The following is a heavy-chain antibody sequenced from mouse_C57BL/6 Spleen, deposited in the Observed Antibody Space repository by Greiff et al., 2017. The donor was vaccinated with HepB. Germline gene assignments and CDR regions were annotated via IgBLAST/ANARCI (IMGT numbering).Heavy chain of an antibody. D-gene: IGHD2-2*01. CDR1: GYAFSSSW. Sequence: VKLQESGPELVKPGASVKISCKASGYAFSSSWMNWVKQRPGKGLEWIGRIYPGDGDTNYNGKFKGKATLTADKSSSTAYMQLSSLTSEDSAVYFCARASSTMVRAWFAYWGQGTLVTVSA. V-gene: IGHV1-82*01. CDR3: ARASSTMVRAWFAY. J-gene: IGHJ3*01. CDR2: IYPGDGDT.